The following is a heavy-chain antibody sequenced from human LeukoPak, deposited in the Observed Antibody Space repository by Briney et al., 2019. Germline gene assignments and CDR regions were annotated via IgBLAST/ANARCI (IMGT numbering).Heavy chain of an antibody. J-gene: IGHJ6*02. V-gene: IGHV3-33*08. Sequence: PGGSLRLSCVASGFTFSSYGMHWVRQAPGKGLEWVAVIWYDGSNKYYADSVKGRFTISRDNSKNTLYLQMNSLRAEDTAVYYCARDGASFNYCSSTSCYYYGMDVWGQGTTVTVSS. CDR2: IWYDGSNK. CDR1: GFTFSSYG. CDR3: ARDGASFNYCSSTSCYYYGMDV. D-gene: IGHD2-2*01.